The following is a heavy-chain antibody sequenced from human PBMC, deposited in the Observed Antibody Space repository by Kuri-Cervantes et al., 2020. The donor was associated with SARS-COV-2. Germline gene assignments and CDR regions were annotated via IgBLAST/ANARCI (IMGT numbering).Heavy chain of an antibody. CDR3: AGGTIFEDYYYYYGMDV. D-gene: IGHD3-3*01. CDR2: ISSNGGST. J-gene: IGHJ6*02. Sequence: GGSLRLSCSASGFTFSSYAMHWVRQAPGKGLEYVSAISSNGGSTYYADSVKGRFTISRDNSKNTLYLQMSSLRSEDTAVYYCAGGTIFEDYYYYYGMDVWGQGTTVTVSS. CDR1: GFTFSSYA. V-gene: IGHV3-64*04.